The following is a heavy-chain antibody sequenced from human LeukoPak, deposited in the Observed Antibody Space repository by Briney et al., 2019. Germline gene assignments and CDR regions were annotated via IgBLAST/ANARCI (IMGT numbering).Heavy chain of an antibody. D-gene: IGHD3-22*01. V-gene: IGHV2-70*04. CDR3: ARTIYDSSGFYPYFDY. CDR2: IDWDDDK. J-gene: IGHJ4*02. CDR1: GFSLSTSGMR. Sequence: SGPTLVNPTQTLTLTCTFSGFSLSTSGMRVSWIRQPPGKALEWLARIDWDDDKFYSTSLKTRLTISKDTSKTQVVLTMTNVDPVDAATYYCARTIYDSSGFYPYFDYWGQGTPVTVSS.